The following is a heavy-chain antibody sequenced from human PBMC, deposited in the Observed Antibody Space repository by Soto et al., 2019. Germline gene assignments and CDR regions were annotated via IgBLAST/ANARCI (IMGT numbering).Heavy chain of an antibody. CDR1: GYTFTIYG. V-gene: IGHV1-18*01. D-gene: IGHD5-12*01. CDR2: ISAYNGNT. Sequence: ASVKVSCKASGYTFTIYGISWVRQAPGQGLEWMGWISAYNGNTNYAQKLQGRVTMTTDTSTSTAYMELRSLRSDDTAVYYCARAAGDSGYDPYYYYYMDVWGKGTTVTVS. J-gene: IGHJ6*03. CDR3: ARAAGDSGYDPYYYYYMDV.